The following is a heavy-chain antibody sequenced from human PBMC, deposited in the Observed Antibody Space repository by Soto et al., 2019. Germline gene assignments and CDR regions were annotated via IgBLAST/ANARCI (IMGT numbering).Heavy chain of an antibody. Sequence: EGALRLTCAASGFTCSSYSMNWVRQAPGKGLEWVSSISSSSSYIYYADSVKGRFTISRDNAKNSLYLQMNSLRAEDTAVYYCARDRCSSTSCYTNYYYGMDVWGQGTTVTVS. CDR3: ARDRCSSTSCYTNYYYGMDV. V-gene: IGHV3-21*01. J-gene: IGHJ6*02. CDR2: ISSSSSYI. D-gene: IGHD2-2*02. CDR1: GFTCSSYS.